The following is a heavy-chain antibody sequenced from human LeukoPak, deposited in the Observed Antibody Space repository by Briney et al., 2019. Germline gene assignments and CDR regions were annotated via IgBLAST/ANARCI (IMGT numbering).Heavy chain of an antibody. J-gene: IGHJ4*02. D-gene: IGHD3-10*01. CDR2: VYHSGST. V-gene: IGHV4-38-2*02. Sequence: SETLSLTCSVSNYFISSGYYWGWIRQPPGKGLEWIGSVYHSGSTYYNPSLKSRVTISVDTSKNQFSLKLSSVTAADTAVYYCARDLQRDYGSGRYSVWGQGTLVTVSS. CDR1: NYFISSGYY. CDR3: ARDLQRDYGSGRYSV.